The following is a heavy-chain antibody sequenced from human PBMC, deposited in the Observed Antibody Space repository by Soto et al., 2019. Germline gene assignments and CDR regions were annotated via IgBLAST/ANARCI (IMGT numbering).Heavy chain of an antibody. CDR1: GGSISSDDYY. Sequence: QVQLQESGPGLLKPSQTLSLTCTVSGGSISSDDYYWSWIRQPPGKGLEWIGYIYYTGTTNYNPSLESRLTISIDRPKNQFSLTLTSVNAADTALYYCARDRANSPDFFDYWGQGTLVTVSS. J-gene: IGHJ4*02. D-gene: IGHD1-1*01. V-gene: IGHV4-30-4*01. CDR2: IYYTGTT. CDR3: ARDRANSPDFFDY.